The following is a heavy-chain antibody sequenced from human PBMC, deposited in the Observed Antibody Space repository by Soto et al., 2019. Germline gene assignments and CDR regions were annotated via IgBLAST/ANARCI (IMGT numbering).Heavy chain of an antibody. CDR1: GGSISSYY. J-gene: IGHJ4*02. CDR3: ARMGSSSSDFDY. Sequence: PSETLSLTCTVSGGSISSYYWGWIRQPPGKGLEWIGYIYYSGSTNYNPSLKSRVTISVDTSKNQFSLKLSSVTAADTAVYYCARMGSSSSDFDYWAREPWSPSPQ. D-gene: IGHD6-6*01. V-gene: IGHV4-59*01. CDR2: IYYSGST.